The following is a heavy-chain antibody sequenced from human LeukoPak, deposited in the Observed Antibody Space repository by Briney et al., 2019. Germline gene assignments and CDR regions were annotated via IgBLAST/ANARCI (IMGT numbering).Heavy chain of an antibody. D-gene: IGHD6-13*01. CDR3: AKASPQPYRGSRRWFDP. CDR2: ISGRGGRT. J-gene: IGHJ5*02. V-gene: IGHV3-23*01. Sequence: AQSLRPSCPASASTFSIYAISCVRQAPGNWLEWVSSISGRGGRTFYADSVTGWLTISRDNSKNTLYLQMNRLRTEGTVVSFCAKASPQPYRGSRRWFDPWGQGTLVTVSS. CDR1: ASTFSIYA.